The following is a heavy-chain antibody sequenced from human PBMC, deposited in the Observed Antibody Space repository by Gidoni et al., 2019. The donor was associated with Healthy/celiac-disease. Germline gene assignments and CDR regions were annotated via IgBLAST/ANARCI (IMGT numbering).Heavy chain of an antibody. CDR1: GYSFTSYW. Sequence: EVQLVQSGAAVKKPGESLKISCQGSGYSFTSYWIGWVRQMPGKGLEWMGIIYPGDSDTRYSPSFQGQVTISADKSISTAYLQWSSLKASDTAMYYCARHGRIAARLNGPDYWGQGTLVTVSS. D-gene: IGHD6-6*01. CDR2: IYPGDSDT. J-gene: IGHJ4*02. CDR3: ARHGRIAARLNGPDY. V-gene: IGHV5-51*01.